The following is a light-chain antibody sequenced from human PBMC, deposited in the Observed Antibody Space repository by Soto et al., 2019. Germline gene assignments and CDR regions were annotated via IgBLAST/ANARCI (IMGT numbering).Light chain of an antibody. V-gene: IGKV4-1*01. CDR2: WAS. CDR3: HQYYYSSQT. CDR1: QSVLYNSNNKNY. Sequence: DSLMTQSPDSLAVSLSESATISCKSIQSVLYNSNNKNYLAWYQQKPGQPPKLLIYWASNREPGVPDRFRGSGSGTDFTLTISSLQAEDVAVYYCHQYYYSSQTVGQGTKV. J-gene: IGKJ1*01.